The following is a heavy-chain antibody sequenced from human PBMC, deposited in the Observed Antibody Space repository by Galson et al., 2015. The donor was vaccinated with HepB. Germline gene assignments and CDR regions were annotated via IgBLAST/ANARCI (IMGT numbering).Heavy chain of an antibody. J-gene: IGHJ4*02. CDR2: IWYDGSNK. Sequence: SLRLSCAASGFTFSSYGMHWVRQAPGKGLEWVAVIWYDGSNKYYADSVKGRFTISRDNSKNTLYLQMNSLRAEDTAVYYCAKAYCSSTSCYVIDYWGQGTLVTVSS. CDR1: GFTFSSYG. D-gene: IGHD2-2*01. V-gene: IGHV3-33*06. CDR3: AKAYCSSTSCYVIDY.